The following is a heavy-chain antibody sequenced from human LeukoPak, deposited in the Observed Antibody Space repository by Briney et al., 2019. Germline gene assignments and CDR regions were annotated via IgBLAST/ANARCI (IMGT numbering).Heavy chain of an antibody. Sequence: GGSLRLSCAASGFTFSIYAMSWVRQAPGKGLEWVSYISGSGVSTYYADSVKGHFTIARDNSKNTLYLQMNSLRAEDTAVYYCAKRTYDSSGSIDYWGQGTLVTVSS. CDR3: AKRTYDSSGSIDY. CDR1: GFTFSIYA. D-gene: IGHD3-22*01. CDR2: ISGSGVST. J-gene: IGHJ4*02. V-gene: IGHV3-23*01.